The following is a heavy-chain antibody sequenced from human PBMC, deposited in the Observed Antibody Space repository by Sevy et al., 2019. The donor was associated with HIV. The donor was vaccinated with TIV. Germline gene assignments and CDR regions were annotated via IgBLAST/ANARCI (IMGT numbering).Heavy chain of an antibody. J-gene: IGHJ6*02. CDR3: ARDRIVVVPAAIRSYYYYGMDV. D-gene: IGHD2-2*02. Sequence: ASVKVSCKASGGTFSSYAISWVRQAPGQGLEWMGGIIPIFGTANYAQKFQGRVTITADESTGTAYMGLSSLRSEDTAVYYCARDRIVVVPAAIRSYYYYGMDVWGQGTTVTVSS. V-gene: IGHV1-69*13. CDR1: GGTFSSYA. CDR2: IIPIFGTA.